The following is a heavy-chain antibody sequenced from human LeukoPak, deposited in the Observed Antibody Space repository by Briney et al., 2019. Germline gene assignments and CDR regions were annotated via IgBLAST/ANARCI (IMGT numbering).Heavy chain of an antibody. D-gene: IGHD1-26*01. CDR2: IYSSGRT. CDR3: ARVVGSVNSIRFDP. J-gene: IGHJ5*02. Sequence: PSETLSLTCTVSGGSISSGSYFWSWIRQPAGKELEWIGHIYSSGRTNYSPSLKSRVTMSVDTSTNQISLNLSSVTAADTAVYYCARVVGSVNSIRFDPWGQGTLVTVSS. V-gene: IGHV4-61*09. CDR1: GGSISSGSYF.